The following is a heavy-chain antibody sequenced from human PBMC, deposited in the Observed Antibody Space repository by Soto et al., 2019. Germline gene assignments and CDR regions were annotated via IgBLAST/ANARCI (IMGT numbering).Heavy chain of an antibody. J-gene: IGHJ4*02. D-gene: IGHD2-21*02. CDR1: GGTFSSYA. CDR3: ARIPSVVVTHTHRDTDY. V-gene: IGHV1-69*12. Sequence: QVQLVQSGAEVKKPGSSVKVSCKASGGTFSSYAISWVRQAPGQGLEWMGGIIPIFGTANYAQKFQGRVTITADESTSTAYMELSSLRSEDTAVYYCARIPSVVVTHTHRDTDYWGQGTLVTVSS. CDR2: IIPIFGTA.